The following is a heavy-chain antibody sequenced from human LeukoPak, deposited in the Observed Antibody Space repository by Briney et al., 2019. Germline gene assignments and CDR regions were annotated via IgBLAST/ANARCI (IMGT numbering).Heavy chain of an antibody. D-gene: IGHD3-22*01. Sequence: SETLSLTCTVSGGSISSSNYYRGWIRQPPGKGLECMGGVYYSGSTNYNPSLKSRVTISIDTSRNQFSLKLSSVIAADTAIYYCARAFDSSYDSSYYLDFWGQGTLVTVSS. CDR2: VYYSGST. CDR1: GGSISSSNYY. CDR3: ARAFDSSYDSSYYLDF. V-gene: IGHV4-39*01. J-gene: IGHJ4*02.